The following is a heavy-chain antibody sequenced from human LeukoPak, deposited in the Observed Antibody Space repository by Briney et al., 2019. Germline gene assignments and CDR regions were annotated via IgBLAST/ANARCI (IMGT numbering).Heavy chain of an antibody. J-gene: IGHJ5*02. V-gene: IGHV1-69*13. Sequence: SVKVSCRASGYILTDYYIHWVRQAPGQGLEWMGGIIPIFGTANYAQKFQGRVTITADESTSTAYMELSSLRSEDTAVYYCARDYYGSGSRIWFDPWGQGTLVTVSS. CDR1: GYILTDYY. CDR2: IIPIFGTA. D-gene: IGHD3-10*01. CDR3: ARDYYGSGSRIWFDP.